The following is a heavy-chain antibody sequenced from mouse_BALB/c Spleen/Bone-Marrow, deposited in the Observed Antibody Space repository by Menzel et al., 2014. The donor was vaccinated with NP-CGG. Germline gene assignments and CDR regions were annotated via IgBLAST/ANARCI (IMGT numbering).Heavy chain of an antibody. CDR2: IDPANGNT. CDR3: ASYYYGSSRFAY. Sequence: EVQLQQSGAELVKPGASVKLSCTASGFNIEDTYMHWVKQRPEQGLEWIGRIDPANGNTKYDPKFQGEATITADTSSNTAYLQLSSLTSGDTAVYYCASYYYGSSRFAYWGQGTLVTVSA. CDR1: GFNIEDTY. D-gene: IGHD1-1*01. V-gene: IGHV14-3*02. J-gene: IGHJ3*01.